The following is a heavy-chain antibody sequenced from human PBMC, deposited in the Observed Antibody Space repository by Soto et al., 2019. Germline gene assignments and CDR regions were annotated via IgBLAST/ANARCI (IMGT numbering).Heavy chain of an antibody. CDR2: IYYSGST. CDR3: ARHHYDFWSGYLRWFDP. V-gene: IGHV4-39*01. J-gene: IGHJ5*02. CDR1: GGSISSSSYY. Sequence: ETLSLTCTVSGGSISSSSYYWGWIRQPPGKGLEWIGSIYYSGSTYYNPSLKSRVTISVDTSKNQFSLKLSSVTAADTAVYYCARHHYDFWSGYLRWFDPWGQGTLVTVSS. D-gene: IGHD3-3*01.